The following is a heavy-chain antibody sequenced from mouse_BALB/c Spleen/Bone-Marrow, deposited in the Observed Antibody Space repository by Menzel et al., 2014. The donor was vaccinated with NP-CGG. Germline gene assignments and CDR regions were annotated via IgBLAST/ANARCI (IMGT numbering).Heavy chain of an antibody. CDR2: IDPSDSET. CDR3: ARSLYGYDWYFDV. V-gene: IGHV1-61*01. D-gene: IGHD2-2*01. Sequence: VQLQQSGAELVRPGASVKLSCKASGYTFTSYWMNWVRQRPGQGLEWIGMIDPSDSETHYNQMFKDKASLTVDKSSSTAFMELSSLTSEDSAVYYCARSLYGYDWYFDVWGAGTTVTVSS. CDR1: GYTFTSYW. J-gene: IGHJ1*01.